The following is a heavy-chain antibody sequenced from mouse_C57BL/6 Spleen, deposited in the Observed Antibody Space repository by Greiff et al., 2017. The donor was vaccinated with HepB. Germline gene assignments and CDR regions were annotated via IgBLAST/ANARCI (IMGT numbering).Heavy chain of an antibody. D-gene: IGHD6-1*01. CDR3: ARNSHWYFDV. Sequence: LVEPGASVKMSCKASGYTFTDYNMHWVKQSHGKSLEWIGYINPNNGGTSYNQKFKGKATLTVNKSSSTAYMELRSLTSEDSAVYYCARNSHWYFDVWGTGTTVTVSS. CDR1: GYTFTDYN. CDR2: INPNNGGT. V-gene: IGHV1-22*01. J-gene: IGHJ1*03.